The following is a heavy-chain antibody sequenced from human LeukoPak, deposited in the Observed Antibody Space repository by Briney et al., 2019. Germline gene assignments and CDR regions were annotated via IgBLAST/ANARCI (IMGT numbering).Heavy chain of an antibody. CDR1: GGSISSYY. V-gene: IGHV4-59*01. CDR3: AREGRFGESHFDY. D-gene: IGHD3-10*01. Sequence: SETLSLTCTVSGGSISSYYWSWIRQPPGKGLEWIGYIYYSGSTNYNPSLKSRVTISVDTSKNQFSLKLSSVTAADTAVYYCAREGRFGESHFDYWGQGTLVTVSS. CDR2: IYYSGST. J-gene: IGHJ4*02.